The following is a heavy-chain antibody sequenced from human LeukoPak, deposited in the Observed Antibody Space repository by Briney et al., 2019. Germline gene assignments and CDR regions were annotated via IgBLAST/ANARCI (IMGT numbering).Heavy chain of an antibody. V-gene: IGHV1-2*02. CDR3: ARASVRMVRGVSPIDY. J-gene: IGHJ4*02. Sequence: ASVKVSCKASGYTFTGYYMHWVRQAPGQGLEWMGWINPNSGGTNYAQKFQGRVTMTRDTSISTAYMELSRLRSDDTAVYYCARASVRMVRGVSPIDYWGQGTLVTVSS. CDR1: GYTFTGYY. CDR2: INPNSGGT. D-gene: IGHD3-10*01.